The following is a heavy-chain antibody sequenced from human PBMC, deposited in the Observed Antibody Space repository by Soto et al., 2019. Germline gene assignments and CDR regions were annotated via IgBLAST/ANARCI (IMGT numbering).Heavy chain of an antibody. V-gene: IGHV1-18*01. J-gene: IGHJ4*02. Sequence: HLVQSGTEVKKPGASVKVSCRISGYTFRHYGISWVRQAPGQGLEWMGWISGYSGHTNYAQNLQGRVIMTTDTSTSTAYMELRNLRSDDTAVYYCARLKADTATWWGYWGQGTLVTVSS. D-gene: IGHD2-15*01. CDR3: ARLKADTATWWGY. CDR1: GYTFRHYG. CDR2: ISGYSGHT.